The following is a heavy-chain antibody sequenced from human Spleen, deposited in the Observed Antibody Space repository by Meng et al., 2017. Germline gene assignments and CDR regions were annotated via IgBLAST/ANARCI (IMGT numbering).Heavy chain of an antibody. J-gene: IGHJ4*02. Sequence: QVQLQESGQGLVKPSGTLFLTCAVSARSISSSNWWTWVRQPPGKGLDWIGDMSQSWSTNYNPSLKSRVTISLDESKNQFSLKLNSVTATDTAIYYCARGSFSSGWGIWGQGTLVTVSS. D-gene: IGHD6-19*01. CDR3: ARGSFSSGWGI. CDR2: MSQSWST. V-gene: IGHV4-4*02. CDR1: ARSISSSNW.